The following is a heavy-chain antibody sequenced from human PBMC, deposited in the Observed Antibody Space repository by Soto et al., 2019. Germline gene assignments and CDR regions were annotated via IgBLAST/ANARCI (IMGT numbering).Heavy chain of an antibody. D-gene: IGHD6-19*01. J-gene: IGHJ4*02. Sequence: HPGGSLRLSCAGSGFTFNMYWMHWVRQVPGKGPVWVARIYNDGTYADYADSVKGRFTISRDNAKDTLYLQMNDLRAEDTAVYYCAKDSSGWYYFDYWGQGTLVTVSS. CDR2: IYNDGTYA. CDR3: AKDSSGWYYFDY. CDR1: GFTFNMYW. V-gene: IGHV3-74*01.